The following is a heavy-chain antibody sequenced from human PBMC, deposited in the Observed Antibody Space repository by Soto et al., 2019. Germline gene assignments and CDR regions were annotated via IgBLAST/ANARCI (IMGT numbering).Heavy chain of an antibody. Sequence: EVQVVESGGGLVQSGGSLRLSCATSGFSVSDSYLSWVRQAPGKGLEWVSVIYAAGHTYYPDSVKGRFIISRDKSENTVYLQMTSLRAEDTAMYYCASGRVTSGTYYMDVWGKVTTVTVSS. V-gene: IGHV3-66*01. D-gene: IGHD4-4*01. CDR1: GFSVSDSY. CDR2: IYAAGHT. J-gene: IGHJ6*04. CDR3: ASGRVTSGTYYMDV.